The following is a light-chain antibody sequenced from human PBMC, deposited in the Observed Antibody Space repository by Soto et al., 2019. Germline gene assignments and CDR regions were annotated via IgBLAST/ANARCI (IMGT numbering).Light chain of an antibody. CDR2: GAS. Sequence: EIVMTQSPATLSVSPGERATLSCRTSQSVSSSLAWYQQKPGQAPSLLIYGASTRATGIPARFSGSGSGTEFTLTISSLEPEDFAIYYCQQRSIWPPWTFGQGTKVDIK. CDR3: QQRSIWPPWT. CDR1: QSVSSS. V-gene: IGKV3-15*01. J-gene: IGKJ1*01.